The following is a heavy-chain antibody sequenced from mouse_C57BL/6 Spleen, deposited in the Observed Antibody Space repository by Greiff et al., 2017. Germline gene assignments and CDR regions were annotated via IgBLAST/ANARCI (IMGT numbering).Heavy chain of an antibody. J-gene: IGHJ2*01. Sequence: VQLQQSGAELVRPGSSVKLSCKASGYTFTSYWMHWVKQRPIQGLEWIGNIDPSDSETHYNQKFKDKATLTVDKSSSTAYMQLSSLTSEDSAVYYCARQDSSGDFDYWGQGTTLTVSS. V-gene: IGHV1-52*01. CDR3: ARQDSSGDFDY. CDR1: GYTFTSYW. D-gene: IGHD3-2*02. CDR2: IDPSDSET.